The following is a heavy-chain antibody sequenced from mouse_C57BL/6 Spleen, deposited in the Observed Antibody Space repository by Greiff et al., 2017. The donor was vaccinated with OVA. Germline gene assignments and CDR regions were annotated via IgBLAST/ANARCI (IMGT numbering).Heavy chain of an antibody. Sequence: EVKLMESGAELVRPGASVKLSCTASGFNIKDDYMHWVKQRPEQGLEWIGWIDPENGDTEYASKFQGKATITADTSSNTAYLQLSSLTSEDTAVYYCTREPGAYWGQGTLVTVSA. V-gene: IGHV14-4*01. CDR1: GFNIKDDY. CDR3: TREPGAY. J-gene: IGHJ3*01. CDR2: IDPENGDT.